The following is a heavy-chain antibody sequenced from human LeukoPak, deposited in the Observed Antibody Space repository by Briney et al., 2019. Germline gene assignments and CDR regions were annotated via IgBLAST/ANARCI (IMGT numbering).Heavy chain of an antibody. V-gene: IGHV3-7*01. CDR3: ARDPDRDGVDY. CDR1: GFTFNSYW. Sequence: PGGSLRLSLAASGFTFNSYWMNWVRQAPGMGPEWVANIKQDGSEKYYVDSLKGRFPISRDHAKNSLYLQMNSLRAEDTAVYYCARDPDRDGVDYWGQGTLVTVSS. CDR2: IKQDGSEK. D-gene: IGHD1-14*01. J-gene: IGHJ4*02.